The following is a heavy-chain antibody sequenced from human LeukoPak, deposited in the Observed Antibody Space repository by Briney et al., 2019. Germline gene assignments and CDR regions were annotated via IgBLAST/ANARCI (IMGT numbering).Heavy chain of an antibody. CDR3: ARARAIFGVVIPHSAFDY. D-gene: IGHD3-3*01. CDR1: GGSISSYY. J-gene: IGHJ4*02. V-gene: IGHV4-59*08. CDR2: IYYSGST. Sequence: SETLSLTCTVSGGSISSYYWNWIRQPPGKGLEWIGYIYYSGSTYYNPSLKSRVTISVDTSKNQFSLKLSSVTAADTAVYYCARARAIFGVVIPHSAFDYWGQGTLVTVSS.